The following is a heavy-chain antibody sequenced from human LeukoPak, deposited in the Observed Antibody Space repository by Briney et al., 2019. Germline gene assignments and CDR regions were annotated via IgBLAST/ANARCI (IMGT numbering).Heavy chain of an antibody. CDR3: AMGYYDILTGYRTAPYY. D-gene: IGHD3-9*01. CDR1: GFTVSGNY. CDR2: ISSSSSYT. J-gene: IGHJ4*02. Sequence: GGSLRLSCAASGFTVSGNYMSWVRQAPGKGLEWVSYISSSSSYTNYADSVKGRFTISRDNAKNSLYLQMNSLRAEDTAVYYCAMGYYDILTGYRTAPYYWGQGTLVTVSS. V-gene: IGHV3-11*03.